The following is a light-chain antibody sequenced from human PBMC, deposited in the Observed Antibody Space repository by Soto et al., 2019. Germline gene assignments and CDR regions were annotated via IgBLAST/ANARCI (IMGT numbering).Light chain of an antibody. J-gene: IGLJ2*01. V-gene: IGLV2-14*01. CDR2: EVN. CDR1: STDVGAYNY. CDR3: SSYTSSRTLV. Sequence: QSALTQPASVSESPGQSITISCTGTSTDVGAYNYVSWYQKSPGKAPKLMIYEVNYRPSGVSNRFSGSKSGNTASLTISGLQADDEADYYCSSYTSSRTLVFGGGTKLTVL.